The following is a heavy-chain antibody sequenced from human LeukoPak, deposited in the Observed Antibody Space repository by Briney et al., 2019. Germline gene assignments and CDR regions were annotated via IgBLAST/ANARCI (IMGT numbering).Heavy chain of an antibody. J-gene: IGHJ4*02. CDR1: GYSFTTYW. CDR3: ARRYDSSAYGVDY. CDR2: IYPGDSDT. Sequence: GESLKISCKGSGYSFTTYWIGWVRQMPGKGLEWMGIIYPGDSDTRYSPSFQGQVTISVDKSISTAYLQWSSLKASDTAMYYCARRYDSSAYGVDYWGQGTLVTVSS. V-gene: IGHV5-51*01. D-gene: IGHD3-22*01.